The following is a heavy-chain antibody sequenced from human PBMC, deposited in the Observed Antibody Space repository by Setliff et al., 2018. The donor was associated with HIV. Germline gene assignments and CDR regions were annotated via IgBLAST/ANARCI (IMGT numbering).Heavy chain of an antibody. CDR3: ARSPGVRFDP. J-gene: IGHJ5*02. Sequence: SQTLSLTCAVYGGSFSGYYGSWIRQPPGKGLEWIGEINHSGSTNYNPSLKSRVTISVDTSKNQFSLKLSSVTAADTAVYYCARSPGVRFDPWGQGTLVTVSS. CDR1: GGSFSGYY. D-gene: IGHD3-10*01. V-gene: IGHV4-34*01. CDR2: INHSGST.